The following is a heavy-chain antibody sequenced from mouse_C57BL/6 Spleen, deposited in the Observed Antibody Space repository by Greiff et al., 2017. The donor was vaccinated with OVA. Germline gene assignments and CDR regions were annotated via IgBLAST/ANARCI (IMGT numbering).Heavy chain of an antibody. J-gene: IGHJ2*01. D-gene: IGHD1-1*01. CDR3: AIITTVSYCFDY. V-gene: IGHV1-81*01. CDR1: GYTFTSYG. CDR2: IYPRSGNT. Sequence: QVQLQQSGAELARPGASVKLSCKASGYTFTSYGISWVKQRTGQGLEWIGEIYPRSGNTYYNEKFKGKATLTADKSSSTAYMELRSLTSEDAAVYFCAIITTVSYCFDYWGQGTTLTVSS.